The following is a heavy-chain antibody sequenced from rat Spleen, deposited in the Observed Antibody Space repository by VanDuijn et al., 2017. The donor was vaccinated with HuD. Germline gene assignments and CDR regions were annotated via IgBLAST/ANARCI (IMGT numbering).Heavy chain of an antibody. Sequence: EVQLVESGGGLVQPGRSMKLSCAASGFTFSSFPMAWVRQAPTKGLEWVATISTSGGSTYYRDSVKGRFTISRDNAKSTLYLQMNSLRSEDTATYYCTRVELRRVIDYWGQGVMVTVSS. CDR1: GFTFSSFP. J-gene: IGHJ2*01. V-gene: IGHV5-46*01. CDR3: TRVELRRVIDY. CDR2: ISTSGGST. D-gene: IGHD1-11*01.